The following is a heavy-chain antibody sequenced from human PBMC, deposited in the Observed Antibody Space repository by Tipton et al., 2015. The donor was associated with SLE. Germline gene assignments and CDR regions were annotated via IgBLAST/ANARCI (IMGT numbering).Heavy chain of an antibody. CDR3: AKARGSTEVDYQYYGVDV. J-gene: IGHJ6*02. D-gene: IGHD2-2*01. CDR1: GFTFRIYA. V-gene: IGHV3-23*01. Sequence: SLRLSCAASGFTFRIYAMSWVRQAPGKGLEWVSTLSGRGTRTHYADSLKGRFAVSRDNSKNTLYLQMNSLRAEDMAVYYCAKARGSTEVDYQYYGVDVWGLGTTVTVSS. CDR2: LSGRGTRT.